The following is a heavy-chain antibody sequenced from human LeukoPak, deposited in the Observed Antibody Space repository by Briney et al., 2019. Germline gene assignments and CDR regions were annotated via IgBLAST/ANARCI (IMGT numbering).Heavy chain of an antibody. V-gene: IGHV1-18*04. D-gene: IGHD2-15*01. J-gene: IGHJ4*02. CDR1: GYTFTSYG. CDR2: ISAYNGNT. CDR3: AYLGYCSGGSCLPTNY. Sequence: ASVKVSWKASGYTFTSYGISWVRQAPVQGLEWMGWISAYNGNTNYAQKLQGRVTMTTDTSTSTAYMELRSLRSDDTAVYYCAYLGYCSGGSCLPTNYWGQGTLVTVSS.